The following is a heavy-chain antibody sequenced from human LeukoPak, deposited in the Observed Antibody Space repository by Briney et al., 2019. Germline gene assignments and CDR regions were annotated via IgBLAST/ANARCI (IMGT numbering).Heavy chain of an antibody. Sequence: GESLKISCQSSGYTFSTYWLAWVRQMPGKGPEWMGIIYPGDSDTRYSPSFEGQVTISADKSINTAYLQWSSLKASDTAMYYCARQRSSGSYYFDYWGQGTLVTVSS. CDR3: ARQRSSGSYYFDY. D-gene: IGHD6-19*01. J-gene: IGHJ4*02. CDR2: IYPGDSDT. V-gene: IGHV5-51*01. CDR1: GYTFSTYW.